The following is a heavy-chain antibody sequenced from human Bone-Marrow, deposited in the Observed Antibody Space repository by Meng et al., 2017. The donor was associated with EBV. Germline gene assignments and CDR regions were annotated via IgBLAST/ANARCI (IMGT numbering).Heavy chain of an antibody. Sequence: AWGPGLVRLSGTLSLTCAVSRGFITSGDWWSWVRQSPGKGLEWIGEIHHSGGTSYNPSLKSRVTISLDMSKDQFSLRLSSVTAADTAVYYCARAGYHRPASEYWGQGTLVTVSS. V-gene: IGHV4-4*02. CDR1: RGFITSGDW. CDR3: ARAGYHRPASEY. D-gene: IGHD2-15*01. J-gene: IGHJ4*02. CDR2: IHHSGGT.